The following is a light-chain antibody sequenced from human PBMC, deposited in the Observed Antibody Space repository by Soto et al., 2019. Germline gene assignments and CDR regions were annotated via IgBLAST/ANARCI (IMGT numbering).Light chain of an antibody. Sequence: EIVLTQFPGALSLSPGERVTLYCRASQTVSNAYLAWYQQKSGQAPKFLIYGASNRATGIPDRISDSGSGTDFTLTISRLEPEDFAVYYCRQYGAFPPTFGGGTKVEIK. V-gene: IGKV3-20*01. CDR2: GAS. J-gene: IGKJ4*01. CDR3: RQYGAFPPT. CDR1: QTVSNAY.